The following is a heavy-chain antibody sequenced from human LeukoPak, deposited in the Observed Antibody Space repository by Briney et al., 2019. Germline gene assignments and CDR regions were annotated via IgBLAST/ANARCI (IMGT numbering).Heavy chain of an antibody. V-gene: IGHV3-48*03. CDR2: ISSSGSII. CDR3: ARGNIVASNAFDI. Sequence: PGGSLRLSCAASGFAFSNFEINWVRRAPGKGLEWVSYISSSGSIINNADSVKGRFSISRDNAKNSLYLQMSSLRAEDTAVYYCARGNIVASNAFDIWGQGTMVTVSS. J-gene: IGHJ3*02. D-gene: IGHD5-12*01. CDR1: GFAFSNFE.